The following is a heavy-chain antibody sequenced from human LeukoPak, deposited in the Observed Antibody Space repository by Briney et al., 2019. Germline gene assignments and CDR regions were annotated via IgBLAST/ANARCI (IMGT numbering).Heavy chain of an antibody. D-gene: IGHD6-13*01. Sequence: SVKVSCKASGGTFSSYAISWVRQAPGQGLEWMGRIIPILGITNYAQKFQGRVTITADKSTSTAYMELSSQRSEDTAVYYCARPGIAADGFDYWGQGTLVTVSS. J-gene: IGHJ4*02. CDR1: GGTFSSYA. CDR3: ARPGIAADGFDY. CDR2: IIPILGIT. V-gene: IGHV1-69*04.